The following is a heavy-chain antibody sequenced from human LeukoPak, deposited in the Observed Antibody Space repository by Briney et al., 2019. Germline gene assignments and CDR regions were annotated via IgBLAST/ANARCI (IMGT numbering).Heavy chain of an antibody. V-gene: IGHV4-39*01. CDR1: GGSISSSSYY. J-gene: IGHJ5*02. CDR3: ARQVAYCGGDCYLNLFDP. CDR2: IYYSGST. D-gene: IGHD2-21*02. Sequence: SETLSLTCTVSGGSISSSSYYWGWIRQPPGKGLEWIGSIYYSGSTYYNPSLKSRVTISVDTSKNQFSLKLSSVTAADTAVYYCARQVAYCGGDCYLNLFDPWGQGTLVTVSS.